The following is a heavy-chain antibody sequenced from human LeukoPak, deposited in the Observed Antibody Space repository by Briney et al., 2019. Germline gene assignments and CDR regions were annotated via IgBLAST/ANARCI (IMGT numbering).Heavy chain of an antibody. CDR1: GGSISSFY. J-gene: IGHJ6*04. CDR3: AREVRTVYSV. V-gene: IGHV4-4*07. CDR2: LYTSAGT. Sequence: SETLSLTCTVSGGSISSFYWSWIPQCPGKGLEWIGRLYTSAGTNANPSPKSRVTISVDTSKNQFSLKLSSVTAADTALYYCAREVRTVYSVWGKGTTVTVSS. D-gene: IGHD4-17*01.